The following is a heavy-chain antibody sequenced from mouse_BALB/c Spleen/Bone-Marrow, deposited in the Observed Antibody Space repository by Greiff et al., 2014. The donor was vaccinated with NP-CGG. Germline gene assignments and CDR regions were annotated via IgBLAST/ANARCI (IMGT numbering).Heavy chain of an antibody. CDR2: FYPGSGSI. CDR1: GTTFTEYI. CDR3: ARHEGGGYFDY. V-gene: IGHV1-62-2*01. Sequence: VHLQQPGPGRLKPGASGRLSGWPPGTTFTEYIIPWERRRFGRGFGGIGWFYPGSGSIKYNEKFKDKATLTADKSSSTVYMELSRLTSEDSAVYFCARHEGGGYFDYWGQGTTLTVSS. J-gene: IGHJ2*01. D-gene: IGHD1-1*02.